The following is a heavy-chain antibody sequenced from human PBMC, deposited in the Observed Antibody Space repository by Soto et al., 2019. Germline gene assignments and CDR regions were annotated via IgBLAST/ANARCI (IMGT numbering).Heavy chain of an antibody. CDR1: GYTFTNFG. V-gene: IGHV1-18*04. Sequence: QVHLVQSGAVVENPGASVKVSCKASGYTFTNFGINWVRQAPGQGLEWMGWITPYNVNANYPQKHQDRLTITTDTSTNTAYLEQRSLRSDDTAVYFCARARMFSGAHHDYWGQGTRVTDSS. CDR2: ITPYNVNA. J-gene: IGHJ4*02. CDR3: ARARMFSGAHHDY. D-gene: IGHD1-26*01.